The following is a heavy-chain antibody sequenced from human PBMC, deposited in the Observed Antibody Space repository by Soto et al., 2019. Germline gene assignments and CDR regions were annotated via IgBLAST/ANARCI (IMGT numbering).Heavy chain of an antibody. Sequence: QVQLVQSGGEVKKPGASVNISCKATGYTFISYSITWVRQAPGQGLEWMGWISTYNGNTKYAQSLQGRVTLTRDTSTNTAFMEIRGLRSDDTAIYYCAREGAHSTGWYAYLDQWGQGTLVAVSS. CDR2: ISTYNGNT. CDR3: AREGAHSTGWYAYLDQ. CDR1: GYTFISYS. V-gene: IGHV1-18*04. J-gene: IGHJ4*02. D-gene: IGHD6-13*01.